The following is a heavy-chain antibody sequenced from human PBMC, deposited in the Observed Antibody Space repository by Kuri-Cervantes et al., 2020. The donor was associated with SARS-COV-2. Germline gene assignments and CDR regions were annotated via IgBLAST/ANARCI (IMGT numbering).Heavy chain of an antibody. V-gene: IGHV3-48*01. CDR3: ARDSSSGWFSY. J-gene: IGHJ4*02. Sequence: LSLICAASGFTFSSYSMNWVRQAPGKGLEWVSYISSSSSTIYYADSVKGRFTISRDNAKNSLYLQMNSLRAEDTAVYYCARDSSSGWFSYWGQGTLVTVSS. CDR2: ISSSSSTI. CDR1: GFTFSSYS. D-gene: IGHD6-19*01.